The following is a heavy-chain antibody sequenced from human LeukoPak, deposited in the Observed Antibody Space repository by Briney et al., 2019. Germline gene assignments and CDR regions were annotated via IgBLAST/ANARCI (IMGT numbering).Heavy chain of an antibody. D-gene: IGHD1-26*01. J-gene: IGHJ4*02. V-gene: IGHV1-46*01. CDR2: INPSGGST. CDR1: GYTFTSYY. Sequence: ASVKVSCKASGYTFTSYYMHWVRQAPGQGLEWMGIINPSGGSTSYAQKFQGRVTMTRDTSTSTVYMELSSLRSEDTAVYYCARGGSIVGATVLFDYWGQGTLVTVSS. CDR3: ARGGSIVGATVLFDY.